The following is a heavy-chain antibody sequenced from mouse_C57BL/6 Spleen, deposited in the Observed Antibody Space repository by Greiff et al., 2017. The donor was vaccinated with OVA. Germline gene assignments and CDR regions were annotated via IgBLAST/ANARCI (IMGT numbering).Heavy chain of an antibody. Sequence: QVQLQQPGAELVKPGASVKVSCKASGYTFTSYWMHWVKQRPGQGLEWIGRIHPSDGDTNYNQKFKGKATLTVDKSSSTAYMQLSSLTSEDSAVYYCALTTVVEYYFDYWGQGTTLTVSS. J-gene: IGHJ2*01. CDR3: ALTTVVEYYFDY. CDR2: IHPSDGDT. V-gene: IGHV1-74*01. D-gene: IGHD1-1*01. CDR1: GYTFTSYW.